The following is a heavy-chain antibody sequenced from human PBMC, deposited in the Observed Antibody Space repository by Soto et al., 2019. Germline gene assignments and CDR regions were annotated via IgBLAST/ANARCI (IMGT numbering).Heavy chain of an antibody. J-gene: IGHJ5*02. V-gene: IGHV3-30*14. CDR2: ISYDGSNK. Sequence: PLGYLRLSCADSGFTLNTYGIHWVLQAPLKGLQWVAVISYDGSNKYYADSLKGRFTISRDNSKSTLYFQMNSLRAEDTAVYYCARDRTIFGVASELTWFDPWGQGTMVTVSS. CDR1: GFTLNTYG. D-gene: IGHD3-3*01. CDR3: ARDRTIFGVASELTWFDP.